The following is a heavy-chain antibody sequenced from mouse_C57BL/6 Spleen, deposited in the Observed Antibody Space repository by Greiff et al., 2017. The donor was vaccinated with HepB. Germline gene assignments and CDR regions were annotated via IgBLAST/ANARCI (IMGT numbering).Heavy chain of an antibody. CDR1: GYSFTGYY. D-gene: IGHD1-1*01. CDR2: INPSTGGT. J-gene: IGHJ3*01. CDR3: ARSLFYYGSSPFAY. V-gene: IGHV1-42*01. Sequence: EVKLQQSGPELVKPGASVKISCKASGYSFTGYYMNWVKQSPEKSLEWIGEINPSTGGTTYNQKFKAKATLTVDKSSSTAYMQLKSLTSEDSAVYYCARSLFYYGSSPFAYWGQGTLVTVSA.